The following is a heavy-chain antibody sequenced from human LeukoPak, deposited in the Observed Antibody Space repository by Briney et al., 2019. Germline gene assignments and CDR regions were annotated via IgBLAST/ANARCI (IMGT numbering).Heavy chain of an antibody. J-gene: IGHJ4*02. V-gene: IGHV3-21*01. CDR3: VRLRRNSDRSDYYYFYDY. Sequence: PGGSLRLSCAASVHTFSDYSISWAPHAPGKGLEGVSSINPTSTSIYYADAVKGRFTISRDNARSSLYLQMNSLRAEDTAVYYCVRLRRNSDRSDYYYFYDYWGQGILVTVSS. D-gene: IGHD3-22*01. CDR2: INPTSTSI. CDR1: VHTFSDYS.